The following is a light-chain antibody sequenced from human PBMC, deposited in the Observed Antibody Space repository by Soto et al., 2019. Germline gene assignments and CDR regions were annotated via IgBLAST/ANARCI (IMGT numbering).Light chain of an antibody. CDR1: QSVRSN. V-gene: IGKV3-15*01. CDR2: RAS. CDR3: QQYNNWPRT. Sequence: EIVMTQSPATLSVSPGERATLSCRASQSVRSNLAWYQQKPGQAPRLLIYRASTRATGIPARFSGSGSGTEFTLTISSLQSEDFAVYYCQQYNNWPRTFGQGTKVEIK. J-gene: IGKJ1*01.